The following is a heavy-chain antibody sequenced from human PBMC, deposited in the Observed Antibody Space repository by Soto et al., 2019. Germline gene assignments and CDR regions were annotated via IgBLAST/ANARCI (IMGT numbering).Heavy chain of an antibody. CDR2: IFWDDGN. CDR1: RLSFTTSGMG. Sequence: HTLVNPIQTLKMTCTFSRLSFTTSGMGVALLRQPPGKALVWLSLIFWDDGNRYSASLKTRLNITKDTSKRQVLLTLSNVDPLDTATYYFPHRPAYEISTGYYPFDYWGQGSLVTVSS. D-gene: IGHD3-9*01. CDR3: PHRPAYEISTGYYPFDY. J-gene: IGHJ4*02. V-gene: IGHV2-5*02.